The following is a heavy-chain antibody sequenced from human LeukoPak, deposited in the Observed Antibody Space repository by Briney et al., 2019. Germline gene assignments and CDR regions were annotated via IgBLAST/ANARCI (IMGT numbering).Heavy chain of an antibody. CDR3: ASYDFWSGYGDY. Sequence: GGSLRLSCAASGFTLSSYWMSWVRQAPGKGLEWVANIKQDGSETYYVDSGKGRSSIPRDNAKNALYLQMNSLRAEDTAVYYCASYDFWSGYGDYWGQGTLVTVSS. D-gene: IGHD3-3*01. CDR2: IKQDGSET. J-gene: IGHJ4*02. CDR1: GFTLSSYW. V-gene: IGHV3-7*01.